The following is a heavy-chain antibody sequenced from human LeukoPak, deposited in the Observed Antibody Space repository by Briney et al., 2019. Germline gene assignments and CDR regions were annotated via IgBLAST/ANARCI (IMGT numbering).Heavy chain of an antibody. Sequence: SGGSLRLSCAASGFTFSNPAMSWVRQGPGKGLEWVSGISGSGGDTYYADSEKGRFTISRDNSMNTLYVHMNSLRAEDTAVYFCAKAAVAGLFYYYGMDVWGQGTTVTVSS. J-gene: IGHJ6*02. D-gene: IGHD6-19*01. CDR2: ISGSGGDT. CDR1: GFTFSNPA. V-gene: IGHV3-23*01. CDR3: AKAAVAGLFYYYGMDV.